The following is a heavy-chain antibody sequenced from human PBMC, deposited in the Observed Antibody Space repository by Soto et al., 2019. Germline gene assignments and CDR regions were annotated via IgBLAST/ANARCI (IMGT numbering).Heavy chain of an antibody. V-gene: IGHV1-3*01. J-gene: IGHJ4*02. CDR3: ARKDYYGAGIYYFDH. D-gene: IGHD3-10*01. CDR2: INGANGDT. CDR1: GYTFTAYP. Sequence: QVQLVQSGAEVKKPGASVKVSCKASGYTFTAYPVHWVRQAPEQRLEWMGWINGANGDTGYSQKFQGRVTVTRDTSANTVYMELSSLTSEDTAVYYCARKDYYGAGIYYFDHWGQGTLVTVSS.